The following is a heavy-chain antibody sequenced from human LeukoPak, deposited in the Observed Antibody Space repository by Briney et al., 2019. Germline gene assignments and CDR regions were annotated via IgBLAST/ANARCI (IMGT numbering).Heavy chain of an antibody. J-gene: IGHJ6*02. CDR2: IWYDGGNK. CDR1: GFTFSSYG. CDR3: AREQQLVAYYYYGMDV. D-gene: IGHD6-6*01. V-gene: IGHV3-33*01. Sequence: GGSLRLSCAASGFTFSSYGMHWVRQAPGKGLEWVAVIWYDGGNKYYADSVKGRFTISRDNSKNTLYLQMNSLRAEDTAVYYCAREQQLVAYYYYGMDVWGQGTTVTVSS.